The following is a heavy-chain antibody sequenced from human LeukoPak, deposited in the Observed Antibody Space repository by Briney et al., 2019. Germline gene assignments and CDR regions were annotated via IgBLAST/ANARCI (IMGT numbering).Heavy chain of an antibody. J-gene: IGHJ4*02. Sequence: PGGSLRLSCAASGFTFSVYGMHWVRQAPGKGLEWVAFISYDGRIKYYGDSVKGRFTISRDNSKNTLYLQMNSLRAEDTAVYYCAKDGSSSCLDYWGQGTLVTVSS. CDR1: GFTFSVYG. V-gene: IGHV3-30*18. D-gene: IGHD2-2*01. CDR3: AKDGSSSCLDY. CDR2: ISYDGRIK.